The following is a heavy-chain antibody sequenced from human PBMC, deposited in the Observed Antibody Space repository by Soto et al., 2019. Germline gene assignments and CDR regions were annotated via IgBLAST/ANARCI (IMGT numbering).Heavy chain of an antibody. CDR1: GFTFSLYP. Sequence: EVKVLESGGGLVQPGGSLRLSCATSGFTFSLYPMNWVRQAPGKGLEWVSGISAGGDSTYYADSVKGRFTIFRDNSKNSVYLQMISLRVEDTAVYYCARRVWAQGTLVTVSS. V-gene: IGHV3-23*01. CDR3: ARRV. J-gene: IGHJ4*02. CDR2: ISAGGDST.